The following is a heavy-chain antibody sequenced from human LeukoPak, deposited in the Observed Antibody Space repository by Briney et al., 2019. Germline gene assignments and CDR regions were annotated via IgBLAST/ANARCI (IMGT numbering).Heavy chain of an antibody. D-gene: IGHD2-15*01. V-gene: IGHV3-23*01. CDR2: ISGSGGST. Sequence: PGGSLRLSCAASGFTFSSYAMNWVRQAPGKGLEWVSAISGSGGSTHYADSVKGRFTISRDNSKNTLYLEMNSLRAEDTAVYYCAKDQPFMVIGATFDFWGQGTLVTVSS. J-gene: IGHJ4*02. CDR1: GFTFSSYA. CDR3: AKDQPFMVIGATFDF.